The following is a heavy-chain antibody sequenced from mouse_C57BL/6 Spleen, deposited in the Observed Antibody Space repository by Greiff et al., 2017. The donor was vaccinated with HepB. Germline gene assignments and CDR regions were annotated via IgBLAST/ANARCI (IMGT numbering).Heavy chain of an antibody. V-gene: IGHV1-9*01. D-gene: IGHD1-1*01. Sequence: QVQLQQSGAELMKPGASVKLSCKATGYTFTGYWIEWVKQRPGHGLEWIGEILPGSGSTNYNEKFKGKATFTADTSSNTAYMQLSSLTTEDSAIYYCARRGITTVVATDYFDYWGQGTTLTVSS. CDR3: ARRGITTVVATDYFDY. CDR1: GYTFTGYW. CDR2: ILPGSGST. J-gene: IGHJ2*01.